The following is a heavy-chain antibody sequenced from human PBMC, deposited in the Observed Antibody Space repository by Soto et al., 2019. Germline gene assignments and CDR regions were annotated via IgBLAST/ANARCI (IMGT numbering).Heavy chain of an antibody. CDR3: TRGQGNH. V-gene: IGHV1-8*01. Sequence: QVQLVQSGAEVKKPGASVRVSCKASGYTFTSYDSYCVRQATGQGLEWMGWMNPFSGNAVYTQKFQDRVTMTRHTSITTAYMEMRGLRSEDTAVYYCTRGQGNHWGQGSLVTVSS. J-gene: IGHJ4*02. CDR2: MNPFSGNA. CDR1: GYTFTSYD.